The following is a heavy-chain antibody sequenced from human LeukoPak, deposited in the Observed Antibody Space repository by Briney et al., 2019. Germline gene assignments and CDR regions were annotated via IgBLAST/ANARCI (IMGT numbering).Heavy chain of an antibody. CDR3: ARQHGSVVSTTRLGSYFDY. V-gene: IGHV5-51*01. J-gene: IGHJ4*02. CDR2: IYPGDSDT. D-gene: IGHD2-21*01. CDR1: GYDFGAFW. Sequence: GESLKISCEASGYDFGAFWIGWVRQVSGKDLEWLGIIYPGDSDTRYSPSFQGQVTMSADKSINTAHLQWSSLRTSDTAIYYCARQHGSVVSTTRLGSYFDYWGQGTLVTVSS.